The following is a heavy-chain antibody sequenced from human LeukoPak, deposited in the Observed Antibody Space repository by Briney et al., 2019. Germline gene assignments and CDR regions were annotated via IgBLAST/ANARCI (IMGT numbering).Heavy chain of an antibody. CDR3: ASHPPPMYYYDSSGDNYFDY. CDR2: FYYSGST. V-gene: IGHV4-39*01. CDR1: GGSITNNSYC. J-gene: IGHJ4*02. Sequence: SETLSLTCTVSGGSITNNSYCWGWIRQPPGKGLEWFGSFYYSGSTYYNPSLKSRVTISVDTSKNQFSLKLSSVTAADTAVYYCASHPPPMYYYDSSGDNYFDYWGQGTLVTVSS. D-gene: IGHD3-22*01.